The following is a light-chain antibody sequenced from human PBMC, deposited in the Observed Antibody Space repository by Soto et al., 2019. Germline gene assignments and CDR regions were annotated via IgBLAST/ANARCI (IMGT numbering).Light chain of an antibody. CDR3: QQYYSPPIT. CDR2: WTS. J-gene: IGKJ5*01. Sequence: DIVMTQSPDSLALSLGERATIKCKSSQSLLYNNRNYLAWYQQKPGQPPKCLIHWTSTRESGVPDRFSASGSGADFTLTISSLQAEDVAVYYCQQYYSPPITFGQGTRLEIK. V-gene: IGKV4-1*01. CDR1: QSLLYNNRNY.